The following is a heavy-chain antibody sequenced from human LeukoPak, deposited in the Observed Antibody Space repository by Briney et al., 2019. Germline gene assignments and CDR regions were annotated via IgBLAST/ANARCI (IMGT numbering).Heavy chain of an antibody. CDR2: IYTGVST. V-gene: IGHV3-53*01. CDR1: GFVVSSNS. D-gene: IGHD4-17*01. Sequence: GGSLRLSCAASGFVVSSNSMNWVRQAPGGGLEWVSVIYTGVSTYYADSVKGRFTISRDNSKNTMYLQMSSLRAEDTALYYCVRDAIREFYYGMDVGGQGTTATVYS. CDR3: VRDAIREFYYGMDV. J-gene: IGHJ6*02.